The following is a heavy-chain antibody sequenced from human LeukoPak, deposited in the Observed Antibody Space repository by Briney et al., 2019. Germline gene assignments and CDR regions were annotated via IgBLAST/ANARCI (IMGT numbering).Heavy chain of an antibody. CDR3: ARDGEDYYDSSGYGDY. CDR1: GFTVSSNY. V-gene: IGHV3-66*01. CDR2: IYSGGST. Sequence: GGSLRLSCAASGFTVSSNYMSWVRQAPGKGLEWVSAIYSGGSTYYADSVKGRFTISRDNSKNTLYLQMNSLRAEDTAVYYCARDGEDYYDSSGYGDYWGQGTLVTVSS. D-gene: IGHD3-22*01. J-gene: IGHJ4*02.